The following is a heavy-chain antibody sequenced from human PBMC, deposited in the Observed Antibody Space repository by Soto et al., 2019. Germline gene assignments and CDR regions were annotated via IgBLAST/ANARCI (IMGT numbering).Heavy chain of an antibody. J-gene: IGHJ5*02. CDR2: IYYSGST. V-gene: IGHV4-30-4*01. Sequence: SETLSLTCTVSGGSISSGDYYWSWIRQPPGKGLEWIGYIYYSGSTYYNPSLKSRVTISVDTSKNQFSLKLSSVTAADTAVYYCARLPGITGTTGRFDPWGQGTLVTVSS. CDR3: ARLPGITGTTGRFDP. D-gene: IGHD1-7*01. CDR1: GGSISSGDYY.